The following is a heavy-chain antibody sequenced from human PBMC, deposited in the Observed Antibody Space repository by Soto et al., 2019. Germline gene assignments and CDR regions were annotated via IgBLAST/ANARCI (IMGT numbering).Heavy chain of an antibody. CDR2: IYPGDSDT. Sequence: GESLKISCKGSGYSFSNYWIGWVRQMPGKGLEWMGIIYPGDSDTRYSPSFQGLVIISADKSISTAYLQWSSLKASDTAMYYCARLFGSNTGSYPDPYWGQGTLVTVSS. V-gene: IGHV5-51*01. D-gene: IGHD1-26*01. CDR1: GYSFSNYW. CDR3: ARLFGSNTGSYPDPY. J-gene: IGHJ4*02.